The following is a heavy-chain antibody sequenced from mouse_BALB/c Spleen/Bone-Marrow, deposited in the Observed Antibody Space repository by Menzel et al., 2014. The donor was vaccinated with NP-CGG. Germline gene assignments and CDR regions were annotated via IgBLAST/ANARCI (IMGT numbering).Heavy chain of an antibody. Sequence: EVQGVESGGGLVQPGGSMKLSCVASGFTFSSYWMSWVRQSPEKGLEWVAEIRLKSDNYATHYAESVKEKFTISRDDSKRRLYLQRNSLRAEDTVIYYGTLTGTWSIDYWGQGTSVTVSS. V-gene: IGHV6-6*02. D-gene: IGHD4-1*01. CDR3: TLTGTWSIDY. CDR1: GFTFSSYW. CDR2: IRLKSDNYAT. J-gene: IGHJ4*01.